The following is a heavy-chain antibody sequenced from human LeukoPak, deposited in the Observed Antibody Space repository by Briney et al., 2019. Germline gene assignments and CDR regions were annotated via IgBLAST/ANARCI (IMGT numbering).Heavy chain of an antibody. V-gene: IGHV1-69*13. Sequence: ASVKVSCKASGVTFSSYGISWVRQAPGQGLEWVGGIIPVFGTTNYAQKFQGRVTITADESSTTAYMELSSLRSEDTAVYYCARDRPLLNDPLARVYFDYWGQGTLVTVSS. CDR1: GVTFSSYG. D-gene: IGHD2-8*01. CDR3: ARDRPLLNDPLARVYFDY. CDR2: IIPVFGTT. J-gene: IGHJ4*02.